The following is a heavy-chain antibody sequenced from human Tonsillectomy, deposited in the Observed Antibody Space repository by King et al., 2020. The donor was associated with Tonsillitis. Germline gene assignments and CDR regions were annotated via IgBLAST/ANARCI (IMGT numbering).Heavy chain of an antibody. CDR3: ARRASGEGDYYYYMDV. D-gene: IGHD1-26*01. Sequence: VQLVQSGAEVKKPGASVKVSCKASGYTFTSYYMHWVRQAPGQGLEWMGIINPSGGSTSYAQKFQGRVTMTRDTSTSTVYMELSSLRSEDTAVYYCARRASGEGDYYYYMDVWGKGTTVTVSS. J-gene: IGHJ6*03. CDR1: GYTFTSYY. V-gene: IGHV1-46*01. CDR2: INPSGGST.